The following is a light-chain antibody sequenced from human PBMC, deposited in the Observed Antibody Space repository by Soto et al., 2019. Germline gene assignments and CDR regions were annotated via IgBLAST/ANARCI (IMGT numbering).Light chain of an antibody. CDR3: QQSYRTPIT. V-gene: IGKV1-39*01. CDR1: QSISSH. Sequence: DIQMTQSPSSLSASVGDRVTITGRASQSISSHLNWYQQKPEKAPKFLIYAASSLQSGVPSRFSGSGYGTEFTLTIRSLQIEDFATYSGQQSYRTPITFGQGTRLEIK. J-gene: IGKJ5*01. CDR2: AAS.